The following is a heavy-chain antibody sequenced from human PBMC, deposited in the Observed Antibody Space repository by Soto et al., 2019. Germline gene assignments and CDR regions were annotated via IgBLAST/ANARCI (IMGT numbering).Heavy chain of an antibody. CDR3: ARTPADNYCSSTSCRYYYYYYMDV. D-gene: IGHD2-2*01. V-gene: IGHV4-39*01. Sequence: SQTLSLTCTVSGGSISSSSYYWGWIRQPPGKGLEWIGSIYYSGSTYYNPSLKSRVTISVDTSKNQFSLKLSSVTAADTAVYYCARTPADNYCSSTSCRYYYYYYMDVWGKGTTVTVSS. J-gene: IGHJ6*03. CDR1: GGSISSSSYY. CDR2: IYYSGST.